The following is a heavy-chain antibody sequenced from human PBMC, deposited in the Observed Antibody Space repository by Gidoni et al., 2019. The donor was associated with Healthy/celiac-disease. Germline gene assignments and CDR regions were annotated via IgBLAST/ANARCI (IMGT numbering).Heavy chain of an antibody. Sequence: QLQLQESGPGLVKPSETLSLTCTVSGGSISSSSYYWGWIRQPPGKGLEWIGSIYYSGSTYYNPSLKSRVTISVDTSKNQFSLKLSSVTAADTAVYYCARLKSYGPKGTFDYWGQGTLVTVSS. J-gene: IGHJ4*02. CDR2: IYYSGST. V-gene: IGHV4-39*01. CDR3: ARLKSYGPKGTFDY. CDR1: GGSISSSSYY. D-gene: IGHD4-17*01.